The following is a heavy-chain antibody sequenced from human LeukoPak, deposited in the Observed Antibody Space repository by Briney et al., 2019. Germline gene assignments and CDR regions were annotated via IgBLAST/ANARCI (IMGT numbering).Heavy chain of an antibody. D-gene: IGHD6-19*01. CDR1: GFTFSSYS. V-gene: IGHV3-21*01. J-gene: IGHJ4*02. CDR3: ARGGRIAVAGTGIDY. Sequence: SGGSLRLSCAASGFTFSSYSMNWVRQAPGQGLEWGSSISSSSSYIYYADSVKCRFPISRENAKNSLYLQMNSLRAEDTAVYYCARGGRIAVAGTGIDYWGQGTLVTVSS. CDR2: ISSSSSYI.